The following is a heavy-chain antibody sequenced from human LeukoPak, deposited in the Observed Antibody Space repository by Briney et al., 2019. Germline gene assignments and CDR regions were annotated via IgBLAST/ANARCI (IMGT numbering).Heavy chain of an antibody. D-gene: IGHD2-15*01. Sequence: ASVKVSCKASGYTFSAYYMHWVRQAPGQGFEWMGWITPNTGTRNYAQKFQGRVTMTRDTTISTAYMELSRLTSDDTAVYYCASYPRYVSSPPFDYWGQRTLVTVSS. V-gene: IGHV1-2*02. CDR2: ITPNTGTR. CDR1: GYTFSAYY. CDR3: ASYPRYVSSPPFDY. J-gene: IGHJ4*02.